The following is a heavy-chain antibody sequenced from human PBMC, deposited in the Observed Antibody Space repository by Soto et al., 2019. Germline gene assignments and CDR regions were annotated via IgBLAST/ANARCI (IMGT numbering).Heavy chain of an antibody. CDR3: AREHRSMSDTAMAL. J-gene: IGHJ4*02. CDR2: MNPNSGNT. V-gene: IGHV1-8*01. Sequence: ASVKVSCKASGYTFTSYDINWVRQATGQGLEWMGWMNPNSGNTGYAQKFQGRVTMTRNTSISTAYMELRSLRSDDTAVYYCAREHRSMSDTAMALWGQGTLVTVSS. D-gene: IGHD5-18*01. CDR1: GYTFTSYD.